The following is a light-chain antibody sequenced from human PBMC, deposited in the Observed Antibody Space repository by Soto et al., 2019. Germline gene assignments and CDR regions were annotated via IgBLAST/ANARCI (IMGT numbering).Light chain of an antibody. V-gene: IGKV1-5*03. Sequence: DIQMTQSPSTLSASVGDRVTITCRASQSISSWLAWYQQTPGKAPKLLIAKASSLASGAPSRFSGSGSGTEFTLPISSLQPDDFATSYCQPYQNFYARPFGQGTKVDI. J-gene: IGKJ1*01. CDR1: QSISSW. CDR2: KAS. CDR3: QPYQNFYARP.